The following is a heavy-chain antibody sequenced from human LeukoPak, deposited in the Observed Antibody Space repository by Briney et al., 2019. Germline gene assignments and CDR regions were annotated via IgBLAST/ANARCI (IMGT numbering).Heavy chain of an antibody. CDR2: ISGSGNAK. D-gene: IGHD2/OR15-2a*01. V-gene: IGHV3-48*01. J-gene: IGHJ4*02. CDR3: ARDYVYAFDY. CDR1: GFSFSSYS. Sequence: GGSLRLSCAASGFSFSSYSMNWVRQAPGKGLEWVSYISGSGNAKHYTDSVKGRFTISRDNAKNALYLQMNSLRAEDTAVYFCARDYVYAFDYWGQGTLVTVSS.